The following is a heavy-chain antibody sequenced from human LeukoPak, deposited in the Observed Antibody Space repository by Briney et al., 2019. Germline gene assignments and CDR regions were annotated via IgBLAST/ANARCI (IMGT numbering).Heavy chain of an antibody. J-gene: IGHJ4*02. CDR2: ISSYCSTI. V-gene: IGHV3-11*04. D-gene: IGHD3-16*02. CDR3: ATAPQTYRYRGY. Sequence: PGGSLRLSCAASGFTFSDYYMSWMRQAAGKGREGVSYISSYCSTIYYADSVQGRFTISRDNAKNSLYLQMNSLRADDTAVYYCATAPQTYRYRGYWGQGTLVTVSS. CDR1: GFTFSDYY.